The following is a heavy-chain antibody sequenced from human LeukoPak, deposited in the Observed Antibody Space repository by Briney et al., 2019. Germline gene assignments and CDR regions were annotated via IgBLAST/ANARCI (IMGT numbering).Heavy chain of an antibody. CDR3: AARDGGDYPYFDY. Sequence: GGSLRLSCAASGFTVDRKHMTWVRQAPGKGLQWISFIYTGGNTYYSDSVKGRFTVSRDTSKNTLYLQMDSLRDEDTGVYRCAARDGGDYPYFDYWGPGTLVTVSS. V-gene: IGHV3-66*01. D-gene: IGHD4-17*01. J-gene: IGHJ4*02. CDR2: IYTGGNT. CDR1: GFTVDRKH.